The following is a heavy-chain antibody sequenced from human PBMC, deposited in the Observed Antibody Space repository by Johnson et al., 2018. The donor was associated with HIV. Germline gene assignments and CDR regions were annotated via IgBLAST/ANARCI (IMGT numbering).Heavy chain of an antibody. V-gene: IGHV3-9*01. CDR1: GFPFDDFA. D-gene: IGHD1-26*01. CDR3: ARDWAWRGSLKGGGAFDI. Sequence: VQLVESGGGLVQPGRSLRLSCVASGFPFDDFAMHWVRLPPGKGLEWVSGIRWNSQSIDYADSVKGRFTISRDDSKNSLYLQMNSLRAEDTALYYCARDWAWRGSLKGGGAFDIWGQGTLVTVSA. J-gene: IGHJ3*02. CDR2: IRWNSQSI.